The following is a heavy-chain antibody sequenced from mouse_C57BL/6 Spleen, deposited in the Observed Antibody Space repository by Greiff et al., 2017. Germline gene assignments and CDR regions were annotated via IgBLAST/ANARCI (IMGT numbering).Heavy chain of an antibody. CDR2: IHPNSGST. CDR1: GYTFTSYW. J-gene: IGHJ1*03. V-gene: IGHV1-64*01. CDR3: ARDEPHWYFDV. Sequence: QVQLQQPGAELVKPGASVKLSCKASGYTFTSYWMHWVKQRPGQGLEWIGMIHPNSGSTNYNEKFKSKATLTVDKSSSTAYMQLSSLTSEDSAVYYCARDEPHWYFDVWGTETTATVAS.